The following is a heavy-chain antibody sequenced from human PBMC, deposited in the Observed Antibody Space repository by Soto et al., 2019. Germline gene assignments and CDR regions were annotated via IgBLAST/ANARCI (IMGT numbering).Heavy chain of an antibody. V-gene: IGHV4-38-2*02. CDR2: IYHSGGT. D-gene: IGHD3-22*01. CDR1: GYSISSGYY. Sequence: ETLSLTCSVSGYSISSGYYWCWVRQPPGKGLEWIGSIYHSGGTYYNPSLKSRVTISVDTSKNQFSLKLSSVTAADTAVYYCAREGYYDSSGYFDYWGQGTLVTVYS. J-gene: IGHJ4*02. CDR3: AREGYYDSSGYFDY.